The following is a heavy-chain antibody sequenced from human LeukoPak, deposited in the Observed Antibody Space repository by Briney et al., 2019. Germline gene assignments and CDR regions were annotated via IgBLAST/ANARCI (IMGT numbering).Heavy chain of an antibody. J-gene: IGHJ4*02. V-gene: IGHV3-11*01. CDR3: AGAYQGPFDY. CDR2: ISSSGSTI. CDR1: GFTFSDYY. D-gene: IGHD2-2*01. Sequence: GGSLRLSCAASGFTFSDYYMSWMRQAPGRGLEWVSYISSSGSTIYYADSVKGRFTISRDNAKNSLYLQTNSLRAEDTAVYYCAGAYQGPFDYWGQGTLVTVSS.